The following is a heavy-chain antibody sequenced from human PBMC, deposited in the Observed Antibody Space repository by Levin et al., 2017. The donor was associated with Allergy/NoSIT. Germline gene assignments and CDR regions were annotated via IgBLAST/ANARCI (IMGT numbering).Heavy chain of an antibody. V-gene: IGHV3-72*01. D-gene: IGHD3-22*01. CDR1: GFTLSDHY. CDR3: AKPRDSGAYSSWGY. CDR2: TRNKGDNYAT. Sequence: GGSLRLSCVTSGFTLSDHYIDWVRQPPGKGLEWVGRTRNKGDNYATKYAASVKGRFTVLRDDSQKSVYLQMNSLKTEDTAVYYCAKPRDSGAYSSWGYWGQGALVTVSS. J-gene: IGHJ4*02.